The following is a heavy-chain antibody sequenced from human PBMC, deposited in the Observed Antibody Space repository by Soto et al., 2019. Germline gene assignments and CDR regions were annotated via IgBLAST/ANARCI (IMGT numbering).Heavy chain of an antibody. CDR1: GFTFSSYG. V-gene: IGHV3-33*01. CDR2: IWYDGSNK. CDR3: ARVYDFWSGYYTRGYYYYGMDV. D-gene: IGHD3-3*01. J-gene: IGHJ6*02. Sequence: GGSLRLSCAASGFTFSSYGMHWVRQAPGKGLEWVAVIWYDGSNKYYADSVKGRFTISRDNSKNTLYLQMNSLRAEDTAVYYCARVYDFWSGYYTRGYYYYGMDVWGQGTTVTVSS.